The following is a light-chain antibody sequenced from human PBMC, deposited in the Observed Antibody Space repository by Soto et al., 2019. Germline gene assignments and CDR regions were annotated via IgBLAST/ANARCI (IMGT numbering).Light chain of an antibody. CDR3: QQYNNWPPFT. Sequence: EIVLTQSPGTLSVSPGGRATLSCRASQSVSSNLAWYQQKPGQAPRLLIYGASTRATGIPARFSGSGSGTEFTLTIRSLQSEDFAVYYCQQYNNWPPFTFGPGTTGDIK. CDR1: QSVSSN. CDR2: GAS. J-gene: IGKJ3*01. V-gene: IGKV3-15*01.